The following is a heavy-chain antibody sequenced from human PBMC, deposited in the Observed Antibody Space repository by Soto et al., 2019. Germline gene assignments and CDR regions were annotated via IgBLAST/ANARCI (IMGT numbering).Heavy chain of an antibody. V-gene: IGHV4-59*01. CDR3: VRRYGDAFDI. CDR1: GGSISSYY. D-gene: IGHD4-17*01. J-gene: IGHJ3*02. Sequence: SETLSLTCTVSGGSISSYYWSWIRQPPGKGLEWIGYIFYSGSTNYNPSLKSRVTISVDTSKNQFSLKLSSVTAADTAVYYCVRRYGDAFDIWGQGTMVTVSS. CDR2: IFYSGST.